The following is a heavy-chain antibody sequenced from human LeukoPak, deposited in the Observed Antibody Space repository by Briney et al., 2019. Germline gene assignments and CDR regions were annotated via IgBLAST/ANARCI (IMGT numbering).Heavy chain of an antibody. D-gene: IGHD3-22*01. Sequence: PGGSLRLSCAASGFTVSSNYMGWVRQAPGKGLEWVSVIYSGGSTYYADSVKGRFTISRDNSKNTLYLQMNSLRAEDTAVYYCARDYYDSRGYYFWAFDIWGQGTMVTVSS. V-gene: IGHV3-53*01. CDR3: ARDYYDSRGYYFWAFDI. CDR1: GFTVSSNY. CDR2: IYSGGST. J-gene: IGHJ3*02.